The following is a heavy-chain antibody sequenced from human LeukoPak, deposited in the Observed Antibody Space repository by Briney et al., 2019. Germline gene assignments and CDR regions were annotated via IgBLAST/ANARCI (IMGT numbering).Heavy chain of an antibody. CDR2: FYYTGST. V-gene: IGHV4-39*01. CDR1: GGSISSNGYY. D-gene: IGHD1-26*01. CDR3: ARRSGTYHAFDI. J-gene: IGHJ3*02. Sequence: SETLSLTCAVSGGSISSNGYYWGWIRQPPGKGLEWIGSFYYTGSTFYSPSLKSRVTISVDTSKNQFSLKLSSVTAADTAVYYCARRSGTYHAFDIWGQGTMVTVSS.